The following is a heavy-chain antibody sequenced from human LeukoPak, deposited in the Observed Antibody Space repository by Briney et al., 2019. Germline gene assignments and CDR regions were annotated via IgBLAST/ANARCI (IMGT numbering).Heavy chain of an antibody. CDR1: GYTFTGYY. CDR3: ARGPLGYCSGGSCYYY. J-gene: IGHJ4*02. D-gene: IGHD2-15*01. V-gene: IGHV1-2*02. Sequence: GASVKVSCKASGYTFTGYYMHWVRQAPGQGLEWMGWINPNSGGTNYAQKFQGRVTMTRDTSISTAYMELSRLRSDDTAVYYCARGPLGYCSGGSCYYYWGQGTLVTVPS. CDR2: INPNSGGT.